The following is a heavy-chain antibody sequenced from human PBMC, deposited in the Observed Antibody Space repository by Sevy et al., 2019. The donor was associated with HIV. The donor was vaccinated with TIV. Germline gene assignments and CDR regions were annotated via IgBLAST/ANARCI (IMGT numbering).Heavy chain of an antibody. CDR1: GFTFSSYA. CDR3: AKDLRAPGIAAAGDTVIADY. J-gene: IGHJ4*02. CDR2: ISGSGGST. D-gene: IGHD6-13*01. Sequence: GFLRLSCAASGFTFSSYAMSWVRQAPGKGLEWVSAISGSGGSTYYADSVKGRFTISRDNSKNTLYLQMNSLRAEDTAVYYCAKDLRAPGIAAAGDTVIADYWGQGTLVTVSS. V-gene: IGHV3-23*01.